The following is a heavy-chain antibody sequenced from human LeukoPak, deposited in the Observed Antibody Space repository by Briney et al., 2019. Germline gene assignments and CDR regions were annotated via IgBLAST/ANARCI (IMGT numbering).Heavy chain of an antibody. CDR1: GFTFGDYA. D-gene: IGHD4-23*01. CDR3: TIGRWYSVWYFDL. J-gene: IGHJ2*01. CDR2: IRSKAYGGTT. V-gene: IGHV3-49*04. Sequence: GGSLRLSCTASGFTFGDYAMSWVRQAPGKGLEWVGFIRSKAYGGTTEYAASVKGRFTISRDDSKSIAYLQMNSLKTEDTAVYYCTIGRWYSVWYFDLWGRGTLVTVSS.